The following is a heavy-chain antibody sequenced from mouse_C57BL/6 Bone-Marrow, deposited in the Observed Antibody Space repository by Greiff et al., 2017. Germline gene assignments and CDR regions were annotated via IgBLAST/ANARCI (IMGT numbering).Heavy chain of an antibody. D-gene: IGHD2-5*01. CDR3: TTDYYSNPYAMDY. Sequence: VQLKQSGAELVRPGASVKLSCTASGFNIKDDYMHWVKQRPEQGLEWIGWIDPENGDTEYASKFQGKATITADTSSNTAYLQLSSLTSEDTAVYYCTTDYYSNPYAMDYWGQGTSVTVSS. CDR2: IDPENGDT. CDR1: GFNIKDDY. J-gene: IGHJ4*01. V-gene: IGHV14-4*01.